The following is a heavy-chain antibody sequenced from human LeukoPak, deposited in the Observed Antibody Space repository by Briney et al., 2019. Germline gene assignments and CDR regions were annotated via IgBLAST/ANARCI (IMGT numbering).Heavy chain of an antibody. CDR2: INPNSGGT. V-gene: IGHV1-2*02. D-gene: IGHD6-13*01. CDR1: GYTFTGYY. J-gene: IGHJ4*02. CDR3: ARRIAAAGPFDY. Sequence: ASVKVSCKASGYTFTGYYMHLVRQAPGQGLEWMGWINPNSGGTNYAQKFQGRVTMTRDTSISTAYMELSRLRSDDTAVYYCARRIAAAGPFDYWGQGTLVTVSS.